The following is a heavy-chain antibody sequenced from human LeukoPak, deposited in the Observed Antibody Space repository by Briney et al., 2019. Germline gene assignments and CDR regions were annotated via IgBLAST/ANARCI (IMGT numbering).Heavy chain of an antibody. CDR3: ARRSGVAVAGAFDY. Sequence: GGSLRLSCAASGFTFSSYAMSWVRQAPGKGLEWVSAISGSGGSTYYADSAKGRFTISRDNSKNTLYLQMSSLRAEDTAVYFCARRSGVAVAGAFDYWGQGTLVTVSS. CDR1: GFTFSSYA. CDR2: ISGSGGST. D-gene: IGHD6-19*01. J-gene: IGHJ4*02. V-gene: IGHV3-23*01.